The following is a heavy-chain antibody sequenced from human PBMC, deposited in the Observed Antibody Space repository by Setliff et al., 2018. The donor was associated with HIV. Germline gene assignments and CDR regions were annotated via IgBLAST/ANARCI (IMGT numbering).Heavy chain of an antibody. Sequence: SETLSLTCTVSGDSISSHSWSWIRQPPGKGLEWIGTLYHSGSTNYNPSLKSRVTISVDTSKNQFSLKLNSVTAADTAVYYCARGFCSGGTCFDYWGQGTLVTVSS. D-gene: IGHD2-15*01. CDR2: LYHSGST. V-gene: IGHV4-59*11. CDR3: ARGFCSGGTCFDY. J-gene: IGHJ4*02. CDR1: GDSISSHS.